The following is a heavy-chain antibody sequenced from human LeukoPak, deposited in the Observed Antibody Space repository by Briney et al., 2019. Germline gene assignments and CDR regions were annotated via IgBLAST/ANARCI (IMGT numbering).Heavy chain of an antibody. CDR3: ARVNYDYVFDR. V-gene: IGHV4-59*01. CDR1: GGSISSYY. J-gene: IGHJ4*02. CDR2: IYYSGST. D-gene: IGHD3-16*01. Sequence: SETLSLTCTVSGGSISSYYWSWIRQPPGKGLEWIGYIYYSGSTNYNPSLKSRVTISVETSKNQFSLKLSSVTAEDTAVYYCARVNYDYVFDRWGQGTLVTVSS.